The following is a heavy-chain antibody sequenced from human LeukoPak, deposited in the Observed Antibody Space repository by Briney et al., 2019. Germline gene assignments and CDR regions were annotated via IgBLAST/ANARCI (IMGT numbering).Heavy chain of an antibody. V-gene: IGHV4-38-2*01. D-gene: IGHD6-13*01. Sequence: GSLRLSCAASGFTFSNAWMSWVRQAPGKGLEWIGSIYYSGSTYYNPSLKSRVTISVDTSKNQFSLKLSSVTAADTAVYHCARHGGIIAAAGTRAFDIWGQGTMVTVSS. CDR2: IYYSGST. J-gene: IGHJ3*02. CDR1: GFTFSNAW. CDR3: ARHGGIIAAAGTRAFDI.